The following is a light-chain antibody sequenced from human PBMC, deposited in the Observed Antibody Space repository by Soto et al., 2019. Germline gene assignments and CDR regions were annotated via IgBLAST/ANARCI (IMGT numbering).Light chain of an antibody. V-gene: IGKV2-24*01. CDR1: QSLAFRDGNIY. CDR3: AEAALLPHA. Sequence: DIVLTQTPLSLVVTLGQPASISCKSSQSLAFRDGNIYLNWLQQRPGQPPRLLIYKTSNRFSGVPDRFSGSGAGTEFTLKISKVEAEDGGVYYCAEAALLPHAFGQGTKVEIK. J-gene: IGKJ1*01. CDR2: KTS.